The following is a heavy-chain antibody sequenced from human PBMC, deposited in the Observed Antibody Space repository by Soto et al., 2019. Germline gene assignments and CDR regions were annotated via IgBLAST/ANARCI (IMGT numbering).Heavy chain of an antibody. V-gene: IGHV3-33*01. Sequence: QVQLVESGGGVVQPGRSLRLSCAASGFTFSSYGMHWVRQAPGKGLEWVAVIWYDGSNKYYADSVKGRFTISRDNSKNTLYLQMNSQRGEDTAVYYCATYCSCGSSYSGYYYYGMDVWGQGTTVTVSS. J-gene: IGHJ6*01. D-gene: IGHD2-15*01. CDR2: IWYDGSNK. CDR3: ATYCSCGSSYSGYYYYGMDV. CDR1: GFTFSSYG.